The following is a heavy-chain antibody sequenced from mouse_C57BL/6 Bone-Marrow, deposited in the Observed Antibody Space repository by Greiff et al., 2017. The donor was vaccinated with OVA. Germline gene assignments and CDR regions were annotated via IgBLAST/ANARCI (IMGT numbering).Heavy chain of an antibody. J-gene: IGHJ1*03. CDR1: GFTFSSYA. D-gene: IGHD2-4*01. CDR3: ARHSDYDVWYFDV. Sequence: EVQVVESGEGLVKPGGSLKLSCAASGFTFSSYAMSWVRQTPEKRLEWVAYISSGGDYIYYPDSVKGRFTISRDNAKNTLYLQMSSLRSEDTALYYCARHSDYDVWYFDVWGTGTTVTVSS. V-gene: IGHV5-9-3*01. CDR2: ISSGGDYI.